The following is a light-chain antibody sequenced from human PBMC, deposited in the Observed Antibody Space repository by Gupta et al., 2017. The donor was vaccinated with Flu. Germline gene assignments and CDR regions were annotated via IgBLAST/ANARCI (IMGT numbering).Light chain of an antibody. CDR2: EVN. V-gene: IGLV2-14*01. J-gene: IGLJ2*01. Sequence: QSALTQPASVSGSPGQSITISCTRTSSDVGGYNFVSWYQQHPGKATKLMIYEVNNRPSGVSNRFSGSKSGNTASLTISGLQAEDEADYYCSSYTYSSTVLFGGGTKLTVL. CDR3: SSYTYSSTVL. CDR1: SSDVGGYNF.